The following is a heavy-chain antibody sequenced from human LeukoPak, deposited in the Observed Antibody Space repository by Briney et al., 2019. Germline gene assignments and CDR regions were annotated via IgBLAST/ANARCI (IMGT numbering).Heavy chain of an antibody. J-gene: IGHJ4*02. V-gene: IGHV3-23*01. CDR1: GFTFGTHA. D-gene: IGHD6-19*01. CDR3: AKLAGISGWYVYYFDY. Sequence: PGGSLRLSCAASGFTFGTHAMTWVRQAPGKGLEWVSGMSGSGDTTYYADSVKGRFTISRDHSKNTLFLQMNSLRAEDTAVYYCAKLAGISGWYVYYFDYWGQGTLVTVS. CDR2: MSGSGDTT.